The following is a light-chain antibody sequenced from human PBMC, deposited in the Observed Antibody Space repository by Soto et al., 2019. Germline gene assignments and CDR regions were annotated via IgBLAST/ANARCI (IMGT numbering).Light chain of an antibody. V-gene: IGKV3-20*01. CDR2: GAS. CDR1: QSVSIN. J-gene: IGKJ1*01. CDR3: QQYSSSRT. Sequence: EIVMTQSPATLSVSPGERATLSCRASQSVSINLAWYQQKPGQAPRLLIYGASSRATGIPDRFSGSGSGTDFTLNISRLEPEDFAVYYCQQYSSSRTFGQGTKVDIK.